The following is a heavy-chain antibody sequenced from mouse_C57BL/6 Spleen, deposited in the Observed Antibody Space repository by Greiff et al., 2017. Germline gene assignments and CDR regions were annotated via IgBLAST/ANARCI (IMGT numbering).Heavy chain of an antibody. J-gene: IGHJ3*01. CDR3: ARRGIYYYGSWAY. V-gene: IGHV1-61*01. Sequence: QVQLQQPGAELVRPGSSVKLSCKASGYTFTSYWMDWVKQRPGQGLEWIGNIYPSDSETHYNQKFKDKATLTVDKSSSTAYMQLSSLTSEDSAVYYCARRGIYYYGSWAYWGQGTLVTVSA. CDR2: IYPSDSET. CDR1: GYTFTSYW. D-gene: IGHD1-1*01.